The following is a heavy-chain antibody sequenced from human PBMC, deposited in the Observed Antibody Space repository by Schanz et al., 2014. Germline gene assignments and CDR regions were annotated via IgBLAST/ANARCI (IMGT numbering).Heavy chain of an antibody. V-gene: IGHV3-48*01. CDR3: ARDRGYCSGGSCLTFDY. J-gene: IGHJ4*02. CDR2: IATSSSTR. Sequence: VQLVESGGGVVQPGRSLRLSCEASGFDFNSYSMNWVRQVPGKGLEWLSYIATSSSTRHYADSVKGRVTISRDNAKNSVSLQMRRLRVEDTAVYYCARDRGYCSGGSCLTFDYWGQGTLVTVSS. CDR1: GFDFNSYS. D-gene: IGHD2-15*01.